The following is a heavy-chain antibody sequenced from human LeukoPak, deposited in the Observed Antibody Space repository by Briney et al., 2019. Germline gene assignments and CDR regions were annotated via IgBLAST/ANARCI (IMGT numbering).Heavy chain of an antibody. J-gene: IGHJ3*02. D-gene: IGHD3-16*01. Sequence: QAGGSLRLSCAASGFTFSNDWMSWVRQAPGKGLEWVANIKEDGSEKYYVDVVKDRFTISRDNAKNSLYLLMNSLRVEDAAVYYCVAGGAFDIWGQGTMVTVSS. V-gene: IGHV3-7*01. CDR2: IKEDGSEK. CDR1: GFTFSNDW. CDR3: VAGGAFDI.